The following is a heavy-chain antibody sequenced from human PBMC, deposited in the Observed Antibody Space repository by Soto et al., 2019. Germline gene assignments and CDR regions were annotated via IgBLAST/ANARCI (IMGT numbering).Heavy chain of an antibody. CDR3: ARGPDCGGDCYSDALDS. V-gene: IGHV4-30-2*01. CDR1: GGSISSGGYS. CDR2: IYHSGST. D-gene: IGHD2-21*02. Sequence: QLQLQESGSGLVKPSQTLSLTCAVSGGSISSGGYSWSWIRQPPGKGLEWIGYIYHSGSTYYNPSLKSRVTISLDRSKKQFALKLSSVTAADTAVYYCARGPDCGGDCYSDALDSWGQGTLVTVSS. J-gene: IGHJ4*02.